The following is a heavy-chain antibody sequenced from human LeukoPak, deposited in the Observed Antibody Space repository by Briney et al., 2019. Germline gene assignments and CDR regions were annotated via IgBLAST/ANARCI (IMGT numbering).Heavy chain of an antibody. Sequence: GGSLRLSCAASGFAFSNQAMGWVRQASGKGLEWVSVISDSGTRTYYADSVKGRFTISRDNAKNSLYLQMNSLRDEDTAVFYCARAQRIGSYYWFDPWGQGTLVTVSS. CDR3: ARAQRIGSYYWFDP. CDR1: GFAFSNQA. J-gene: IGHJ5*02. D-gene: IGHD1-26*01. V-gene: IGHV3-23*01. CDR2: ISDSGTRT.